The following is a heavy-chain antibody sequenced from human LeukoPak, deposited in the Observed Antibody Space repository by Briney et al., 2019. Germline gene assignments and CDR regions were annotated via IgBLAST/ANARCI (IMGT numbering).Heavy chain of an antibody. J-gene: IGHJ6*03. D-gene: IGHD2-2*01. V-gene: IGHV4-34*01. Sequence: SETLSLTCAVYGGSFSGYYWTWIRQPPGKGLEGIGGINHSGSTNYNPSLKSPVTISVDTSNNQFSLKLSSVTAADTAVYYCARDSHRYCSSTSCPSRDYYMDVWGKGTTVTVS. CDR2: INHSGST. CDR3: ARDSHRYCSSTSCPSRDYYMDV. CDR1: GGSFSGYY.